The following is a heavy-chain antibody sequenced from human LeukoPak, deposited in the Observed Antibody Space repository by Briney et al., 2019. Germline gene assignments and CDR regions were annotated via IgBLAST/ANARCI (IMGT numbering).Heavy chain of an antibody. Sequence: SETLSLTCTVSGGSINSSSYYWGWIRQPPGKGLEWIGSIFYSGNTYDNPSLKSRVTISVDTSKNQFSLKLSSVTAADTAVYYCARARAYYDILTGYYYFDYWGQGTLVTVSS. D-gene: IGHD3-9*01. CDR2: IFYSGNT. CDR3: ARARAYYDILTGYYYFDY. CDR1: GGSINSSSYY. V-gene: IGHV4-39*01. J-gene: IGHJ4*02.